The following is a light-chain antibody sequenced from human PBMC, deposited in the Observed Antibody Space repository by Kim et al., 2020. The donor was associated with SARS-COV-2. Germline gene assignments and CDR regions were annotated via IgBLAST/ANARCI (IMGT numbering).Light chain of an antibody. CDR3: QQTYISPCT. CDR1: QNINSH. V-gene: IGKV1-39*01. CDR2: AAS. J-gene: IGKJ3*01. Sequence: DIQMTQSPSSLSASVGDRVTITCRTSQNINSHLNWYHQKPGRAPKLLFYAASTLQGGVPSRFSGSGSETDFTLTISSLQPEDFATYVCQQTYISPCTFGPGAKVVIK.